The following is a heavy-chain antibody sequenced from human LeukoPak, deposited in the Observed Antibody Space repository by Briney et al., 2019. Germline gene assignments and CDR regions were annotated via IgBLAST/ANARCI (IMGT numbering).Heavy chain of an antibody. CDR2: ITCDGSNT. CDR1: GFTLSSST. CDR3: ARAGLGRVTAVAHRRYFQH. Sequence: PGGSLRLSCAASGFTLSSSTMHWVRQAPGKGLEWVAVITCDGSNTYYAASVEGRFTISRANTKNTLYMQMNRLRAEHTAVYYAARAGLGRVTAVAHRRYFQHWGQGTLVTVSS. V-gene: IGHV3-30-3*01. J-gene: IGHJ1*01. D-gene: IGHD6-19*01.